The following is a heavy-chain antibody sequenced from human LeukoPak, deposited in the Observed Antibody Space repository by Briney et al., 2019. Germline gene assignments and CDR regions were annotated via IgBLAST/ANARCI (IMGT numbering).Heavy chain of an antibody. D-gene: IGHD4-11*01. CDR2: SSPISGTT. Sequence: ASVKVSCKASGGTFNSYGISWVRQAPGQGLEWMGGSSPISGTTNFAQKFQGRLTITADESTSMVYMELNGLRAEDTAVYYCARDLPQTTPGFDPWGQGTLVTVSS. CDR1: GGTFNSYG. CDR3: ARDLPQTTPGFDP. J-gene: IGHJ5*02. V-gene: IGHV1-69*13.